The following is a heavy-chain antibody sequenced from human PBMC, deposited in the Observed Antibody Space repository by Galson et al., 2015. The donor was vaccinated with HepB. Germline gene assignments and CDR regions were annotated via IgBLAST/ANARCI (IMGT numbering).Heavy chain of an antibody. CDR1: GYTFTSYG. J-gene: IGHJ3*02. D-gene: IGHD3-22*01. CDR3: ARVVGYYDSSGYLGSGAFDI. V-gene: IGHV1-18*01. CDR2: ISAYNGNT. Sequence: SVKVSCKASGYTFTSYGISWVRQAPGQGLEWMGWISAYNGNTNYAQKLQGRVTMTTDTSTSTAYMELRSLRSDDTAVYYCARVVGYYDSSGYLGSGAFDIWGQGTMVTVSS.